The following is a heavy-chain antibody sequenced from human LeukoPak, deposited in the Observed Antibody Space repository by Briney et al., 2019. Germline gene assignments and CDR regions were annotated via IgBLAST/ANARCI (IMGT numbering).Heavy chain of an antibody. CDR1: GGSFSGYY. J-gene: IGHJ5*02. V-gene: IGHV4-59*01. CDR2: IYYSGST. Sequence: SETLSLTCAIYGGSFSGYYWSWIRQPPGKGLEWIGYIYYSGSTNYNPSLKSRVTISVDTSKNQFSLKLSSVTAADTAVYYCARGDTAMVTNWFDPWGQGTLVTVSS. D-gene: IGHD5-18*01. CDR3: ARGDTAMVTNWFDP.